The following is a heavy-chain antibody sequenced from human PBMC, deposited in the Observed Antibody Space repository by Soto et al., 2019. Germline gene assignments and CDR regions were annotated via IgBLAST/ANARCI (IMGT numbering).Heavy chain of an antibody. V-gene: IGHV1-18*01. J-gene: IGHJ3*02. Sequence: ASVKVACKASGYTFTSYGISWVRQAPGQGLEWMGWISAYNGNTNYAQKLQGRVTMTTDTSTSTAYMELRSLRSDDAAVYYCARCGGDCYRDAFDIWGQGTMVTVS. CDR1: GYTFTSYG. CDR3: ARCGGDCYRDAFDI. CDR2: ISAYNGNT. D-gene: IGHD2-21*02.